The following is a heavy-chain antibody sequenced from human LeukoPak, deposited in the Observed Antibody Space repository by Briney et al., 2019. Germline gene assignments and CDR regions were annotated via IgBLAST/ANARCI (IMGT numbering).Heavy chain of an antibody. CDR3: ATITEDSSGYYYVGY. V-gene: IGHV4-59*01. CDR2: IYYSGST. J-gene: IGHJ4*02. Sequence: SETLSLTCTVSGGSISSYYWSWIRQPPGKGLEWIGYIYYSGSTNYNPSLKSRVTISVDKSKNQFSLKLSSVTAAETAVYYCATITEDSSGYYYVGYRGQRNLVTVSS. CDR1: GGSISSYY. D-gene: IGHD3-22*01.